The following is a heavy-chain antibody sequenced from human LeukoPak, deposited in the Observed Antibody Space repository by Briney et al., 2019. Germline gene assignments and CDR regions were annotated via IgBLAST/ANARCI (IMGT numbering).Heavy chain of an antibody. CDR2: IYYSGST. CDR1: GGSISSSSYY. Sequence: SETLSLTCTVSGGSISSSSYYWGWIRQPPGKGLEWIGSIYYSGSTYYNPSLKSRVTISVDTSKNQFSLKLSSVTAADTAVYYCAREGWYRGWFDPWGQGTLVTVSS. V-gene: IGHV4-39*07. J-gene: IGHJ5*02. CDR3: AREGWYRGWFDP. D-gene: IGHD6-19*01.